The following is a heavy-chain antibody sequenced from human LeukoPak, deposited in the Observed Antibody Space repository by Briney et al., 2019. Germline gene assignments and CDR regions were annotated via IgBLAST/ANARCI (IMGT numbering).Heavy chain of an antibody. CDR2: ISSSGSTI. V-gene: IGHV3-48*03. CDR1: GFTFSSYE. CDR3: ARDLMIMFGGSDY. Sequence: GGSLRLSCAASGFTFSSYEMNWVRQAPGKGLEWVSYISSSGSTIYYADSVKGRFTISRDNAKNSLYLQMNSLRAEDTAVYYCARDLMIMFGGSDYWGQGTLVTVSS. D-gene: IGHD3-16*01. J-gene: IGHJ4*02.